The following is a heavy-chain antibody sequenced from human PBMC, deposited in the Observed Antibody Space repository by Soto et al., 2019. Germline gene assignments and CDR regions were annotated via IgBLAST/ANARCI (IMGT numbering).Heavy chain of an antibody. J-gene: IGHJ4*02. CDR3: ARDYGDFYFDY. Sequence: PSETLSLTCTVSGGSISSYYWSWIRQPPGKGLEWIGYIYYSGSTNYNPSLKSRVTISVDTSKNQFSLKLSSVTAADTAVYYCARDYGDFYFDYWGQGXLVTVYS. V-gene: IGHV4-59*01. CDR2: IYYSGST. D-gene: IGHD4-17*01. CDR1: GGSISSYY.